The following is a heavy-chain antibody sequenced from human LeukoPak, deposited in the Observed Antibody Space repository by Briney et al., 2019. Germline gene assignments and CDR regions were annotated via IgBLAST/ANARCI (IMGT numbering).Heavy chain of an antibody. V-gene: IGHV3-7*05. Sequence: PGGSLRLSCAASGFTLSSYWINWVRQAPGKGLEWVANINQDGGEKQYGHPVKGRFTISRDKATNSPYLQMNSLRAEDTALYCCARDKTVTTSLVHWGQGALVTPSS. D-gene: IGHD4-17*01. CDR1: GFTLSSYW. J-gene: IGHJ4*02. CDR3: ARDKTVTTSLVH. CDR2: INQDGGEK.